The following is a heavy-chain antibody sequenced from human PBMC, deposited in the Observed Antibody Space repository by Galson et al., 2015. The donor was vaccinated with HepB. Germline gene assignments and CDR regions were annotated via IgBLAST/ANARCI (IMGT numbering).Heavy chain of an antibody. CDR3: AREPRDYYYGMDV. Sequence: SVKVSCKASGYTFTGYYMHWVRQAPGQGLEWMGRINPNSGGTNYAQKFQGRVTMTRDTSISTAYMELSRLRSDDTAVYYCAREPRDYYYGMDVWGQGTTVIVSS. V-gene: IGHV1-2*06. D-gene: IGHD3-10*01. J-gene: IGHJ6*02. CDR1: GYTFTGYY. CDR2: INPNSGGT.